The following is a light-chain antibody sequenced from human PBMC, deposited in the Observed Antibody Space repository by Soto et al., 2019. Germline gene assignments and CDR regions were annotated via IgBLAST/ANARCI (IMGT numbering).Light chain of an antibody. J-gene: IGLJ3*02. CDR3: CSYAGSYTWV. Sequence: QSALTQPRSVSGSHGHSVTISCTGTSSDVGDYNYVSWYQQHPGKAPKLLIYAVNMRPSGVPDRFSGSKSGNTASLTISGLQAEDEADYSCCSYAGSYTWVFGGGTQLTVL. CDR2: AVN. CDR1: SSDVGDYNY. V-gene: IGLV2-11*01.